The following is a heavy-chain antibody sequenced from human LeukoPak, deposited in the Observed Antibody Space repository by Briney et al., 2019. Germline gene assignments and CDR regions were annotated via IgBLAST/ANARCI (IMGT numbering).Heavy chain of an antibody. CDR2: IYTSGRT. V-gene: IGHV4-61*02. CDR3: ARDLTDYHELDY. D-gene: IGHD3-16*01. CDR1: GGSISSGSYY. J-gene: IGHJ4*02. Sequence: PSETLSLTCTVSGGSISSGSYYWSWIRQPAGKGLEWIGRIYTSGRTNYNPSLKSRVTMSVDTSKNQFSLKLSSVTAADSAMYYCARDLTDYHELDYWGQGTLVTVSS.